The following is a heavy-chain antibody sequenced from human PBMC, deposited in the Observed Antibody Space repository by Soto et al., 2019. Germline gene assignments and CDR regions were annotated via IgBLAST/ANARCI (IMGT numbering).Heavy chain of an antibody. CDR3: ARDGHQEGGNNWFDP. D-gene: IGHD2-2*01. Sequence: SETLSLSCPVSGCSITNYYWSWIRQPAGKGLEWIGRIYTKERTNYNLSFRNRVTMSVDTSKNQFSLKLDAVTAADTAVYYCARDGHQEGGNNWFDPWGQGTLVTVSS. CDR1: GCSITNYY. V-gene: IGHV4-4*07. J-gene: IGHJ5*02. CDR2: IYTKERT.